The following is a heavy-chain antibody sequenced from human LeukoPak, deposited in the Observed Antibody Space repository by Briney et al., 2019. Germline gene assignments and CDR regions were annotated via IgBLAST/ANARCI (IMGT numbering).Heavy chain of an antibody. Sequence: TGGSLRLSCTASGFTFGDYAMSWVRQAPGKGLEWVGFIRSKGYGGTPGYAASVRGRFTVSRDDSKGIAYLQMSSLKIEDTAVYYCARAGKRDIVVVAAAHDYWGQGTLVTVSS. CDR3: ARAGKRDIVVVAAAHDY. J-gene: IGHJ4*02. D-gene: IGHD2-2*01. V-gene: IGHV3-49*04. CDR2: IRSKGYGGTP. CDR1: GFTFGDYA.